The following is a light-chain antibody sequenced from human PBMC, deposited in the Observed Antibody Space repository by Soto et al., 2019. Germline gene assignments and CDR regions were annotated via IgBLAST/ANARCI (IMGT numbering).Light chain of an antibody. CDR3: QQYHSYWT. V-gene: IGKV1-5*03. CDR2: KAS. Sequence: DIQMTQSPSTLAASFGDRVTITCRASQSITGWFAWFQQKPGKAPKLLISKASRLESGVPSRFSGSGSGTEFTLSISGLQPDDFATYYCQQYHSYWTFGQGTKVDIK. J-gene: IGKJ1*01. CDR1: QSITGW.